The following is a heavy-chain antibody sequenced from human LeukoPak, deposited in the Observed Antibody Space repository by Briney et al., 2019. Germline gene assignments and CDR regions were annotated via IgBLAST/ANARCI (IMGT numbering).Heavy chain of an antibody. Sequence: PGGSLRLSCAAAGFTFSNYAMSWVRQAPGKVREWVSAITGSGGNTYYADSVKGRFTSYRDNSKNTVFLQMNSLRAEDTAVYYCAKWGDYDVLTGYYVSDYWGQGTLVTVSS. CDR3: AKWGDYDVLTGYYVSDY. CDR1: GFTFSNYA. CDR2: ITGSGGNT. D-gene: IGHD3-9*01. J-gene: IGHJ4*02. V-gene: IGHV3-23*01.